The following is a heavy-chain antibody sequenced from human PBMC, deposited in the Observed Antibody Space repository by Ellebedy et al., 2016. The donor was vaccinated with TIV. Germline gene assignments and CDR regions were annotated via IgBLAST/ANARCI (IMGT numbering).Heavy chain of an antibody. D-gene: IGHD3-22*01. CDR3: ARGDKYYYDSSGYYYTY. CDR2: INPSGGSS. Sequence: ASVKVSCKASGYTFTSYYMYWVRQAPGQGLEWMGIINPSGGSSNYAQKFQGRVTMTRDTSTSTVYMELSSLRSEDTAVCYCARGDKYYYDSSGYYYTYWGQGTLVTVSS. J-gene: IGHJ4*02. V-gene: IGHV1-46*01. CDR1: GYTFTSYY.